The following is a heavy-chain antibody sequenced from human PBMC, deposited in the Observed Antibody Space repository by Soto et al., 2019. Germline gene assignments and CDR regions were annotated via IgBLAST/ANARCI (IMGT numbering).Heavy chain of an antibody. CDR1: GFTFSSCA. D-gene: IGHD1-26*01. V-gene: IGHV3-23*01. Sequence: EVPLLESGGALVQPGGSLRLSCAASGFTFSSCAMGWVRQAPGKGLEWVSDIIDSGASTYYADAVKGRFTISRDNSKSTLFLQMNSLGAEDTAVYYCGKGRSYYYYYGVEVWGQGTTVTVSS. J-gene: IGHJ6*02. CDR3: GKGRSYYYYYGVEV. CDR2: IIDSGAST.